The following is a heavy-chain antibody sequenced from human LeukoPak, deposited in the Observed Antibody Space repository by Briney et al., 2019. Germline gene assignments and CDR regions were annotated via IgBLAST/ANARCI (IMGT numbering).Heavy chain of an antibody. CDR3: ARVLRITMVRGSPPPQFDY. Sequence: PGASVKVSCKASGYTFTGYYMHWVRQAPGQGLEWMGWINPNSGGTNYAQKFQGRVTMTRDTSISTAYMELSRLRSDDTAVYYCARVLRITMVRGSPPPQFDYWGQGTLVTVSS. CDR2: INPNSGGT. CDR1: GYTFTGYY. D-gene: IGHD3-10*01. V-gene: IGHV1-2*02. J-gene: IGHJ4*02.